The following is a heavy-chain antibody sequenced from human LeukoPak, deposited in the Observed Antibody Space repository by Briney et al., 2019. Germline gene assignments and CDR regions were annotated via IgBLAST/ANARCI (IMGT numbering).Heavy chain of an antibody. J-gene: IGHJ1*01. V-gene: IGHV3-30*04. D-gene: IGHD4-11*01. CDR1: GFTFTHYI. Sequence: GGSLRLSCAASGFTFTHYILHWVRQAPGRGLEWVAVISSDGNNQYYADSVKGRFTISRDNPTSTLYLLINTLRAEDSAVYYCARDPDDSSNLEYFHHWGQGTLVTVSS. CDR2: ISSDGNNQ. CDR3: ARDPDDSSNLEYFHH.